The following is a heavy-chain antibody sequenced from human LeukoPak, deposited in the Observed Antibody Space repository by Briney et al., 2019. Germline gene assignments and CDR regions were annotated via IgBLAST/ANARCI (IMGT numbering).Heavy chain of an antibody. J-gene: IGHJ4*02. V-gene: IGHV3-33*08. CDR3: ASYGGNSSFDY. CDR2: IWYGGSNK. Sequence: PGRSLRLSCAASGFTFSSYGMHWVRQAPGKGLEWVAVIWYGGSNKYYADSVKGRFTISRDNSKNTLYLQMNSLRAEDTAVYYCASYGGNSSFDYWGQGTLVTVSS. CDR1: GFTFSSYG. D-gene: IGHD4-23*01.